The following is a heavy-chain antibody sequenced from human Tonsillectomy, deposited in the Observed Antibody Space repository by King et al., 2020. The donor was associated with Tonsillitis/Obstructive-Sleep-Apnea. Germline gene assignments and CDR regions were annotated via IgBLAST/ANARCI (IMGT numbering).Heavy chain of an antibody. V-gene: IGHV4-59*08. Sequence: VQLQESGPGLVKPSETLSLTCTVSGGSISSYYWSWIRQPPGKGLEWIGSIYYSGSTNYNASLKSRVTISVDTSKNQFSLKLSSLTAADTAISYCASRTTVVTPGYFQHWGKGTLVTVSS. J-gene: IGHJ1*01. CDR1: GGSISSYY. CDR3: ASRTTVVTPGYFQH. CDR2: IYYSGST. D-gene: IGHD4-23*01.